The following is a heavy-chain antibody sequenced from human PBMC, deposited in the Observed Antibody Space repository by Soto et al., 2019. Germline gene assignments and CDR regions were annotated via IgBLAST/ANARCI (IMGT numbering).Heavy chain of an antibody. Sequence: ASVKVSCKASGYIFTSYGISWVRQAPGQGLEWMGRINTYNGDTKYEQRSQGRVTMTTDTSTRTAYMELRSPRDADSALYYCAKRAPFGVFEGRAFDVWGQGTMVTVSS. CDR1: GYIFTSYG. V-gene: IGHV1-18*01. CDR3: AKRAPFGVFEGRAFDV. J-gene: IGHJ3*01. CDR2: INTYNGDT. D-gene: IGHD3-3*01.